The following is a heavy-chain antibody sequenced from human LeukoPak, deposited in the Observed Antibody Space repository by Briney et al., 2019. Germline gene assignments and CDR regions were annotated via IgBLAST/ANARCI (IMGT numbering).Heavy chain of an antibody. J-gene: IGHJ4*02. CDR1: GFTFGDYA. CDR2: ISGDGASI. V-gene: IGHV3-43*02. CDR3: AKDAELNYFDY. D-gene: IGHD3-10*01. Sequence: GGSLRLSCAASGFTFGDYAMHWVRQAPGKSLEWVSLISGDGASIYYADSVKGRFTISRDNSKNSLYLQMNSLRTEDTALYYCAKDAELNYFDYWGQGTLVTVSS.